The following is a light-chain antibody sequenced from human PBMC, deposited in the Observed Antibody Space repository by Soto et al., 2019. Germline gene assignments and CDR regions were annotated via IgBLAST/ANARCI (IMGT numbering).Light chain of an antibody. V-gene: IGKV3-20*01. CDR1: QSVSSSY. Sequence: IVLPQSPDPLSLSPGERATLSCRASQSVSSSYLAWYQQKPGQTPRLLIYGASNRATGIPDRFSGSGSGTDFTLTISRLEPEDFAVYYCLQYDTSPFTFGPGTKVDIK. CDR2: GAS. CDR3: LQYDTSPFT. J-gene: IGKJ3*01.